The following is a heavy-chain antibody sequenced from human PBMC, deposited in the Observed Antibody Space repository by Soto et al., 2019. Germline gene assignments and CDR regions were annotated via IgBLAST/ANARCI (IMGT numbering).Heavy chain of an antibody. CDR2: IYYSGST. D-gene: IGHD3-16*02. CDR1: GGSIISGGYY. V-gene: IGHV4-31*02. J-gene: IGHJ4*02. CDR3: ARMTMITFGGVIVFFDY. Sequence: SQTLSLTCTVSGGSIISGGYYWSWIRQHPGKGLEWIGYIYYSGSTYYNPSLKSRVTISVDTSKNQFSLKLSSVTAADTAVYYCARMTMITFGGVIVFFDYWGQGTLVTVSS.